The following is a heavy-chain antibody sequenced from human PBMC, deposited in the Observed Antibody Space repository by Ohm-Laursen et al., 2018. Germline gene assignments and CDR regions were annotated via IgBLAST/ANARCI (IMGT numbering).Heavy chain of an antibody. CDR2: IHISGTT. V-gene: IGHV4-4*07. J-gene: IGHJ4*02. D-gene: IGHD6-19*01. CDR1: SGSVNSYY. CDR3: ARAAGSSGWYYFDY. Sequence: GTLSLTCSVSSGSVNSYYWTWIRQPAGKGLEWIGRIHISGTTNYNPSLQSRVTMSLDSSRNQFSLKLSSVTAADTAVYYCARAAGSSGWYYFDYWGQGTLVTVSS.